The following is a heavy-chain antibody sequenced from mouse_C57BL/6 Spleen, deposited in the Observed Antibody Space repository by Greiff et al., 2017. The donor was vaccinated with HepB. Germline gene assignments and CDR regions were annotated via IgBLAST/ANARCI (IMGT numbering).Heavy chain of an antibody. V-gene: IGHV3-6*01. Sequence: EVKLMESGPGLVKPSQSLSLTCSVTGSSITSGFYWNWIRQFPGNKLEWMGYISYDGSNNYNPSLKNRISITRDTSKNQFFLKLNSVTTEDTATYYCARDPPFAYWGQGTLVTVSA. CDR1: GSSITSGFY. CDR3: ARDPPFAY. CDR2: ISYDGSN. J-gene: IGHJ3*01.